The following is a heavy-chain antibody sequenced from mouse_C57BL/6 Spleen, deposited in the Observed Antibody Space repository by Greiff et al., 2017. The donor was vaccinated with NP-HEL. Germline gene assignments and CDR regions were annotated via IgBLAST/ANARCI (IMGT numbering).Heavy chain of an antibody. Sequence: VKVVESGAELARPGASVKLSCKASGYTFTSYGISWVKQRTGQGLEWIGEIYPRSGNTYYNEKFKGKATLTADKSSSTAYMELRSLTSEDSAVYFCARKEGLLLEDYWGQGTTLTVSS. CDR2: IYPRSGNT. V-gene: IGHV1-81*01. J-gene: IGHJ2*01. CDR1: GYTFTSYG. D-gene: IGHD1-1*01. CDR3: ARKEGLLLEDY.